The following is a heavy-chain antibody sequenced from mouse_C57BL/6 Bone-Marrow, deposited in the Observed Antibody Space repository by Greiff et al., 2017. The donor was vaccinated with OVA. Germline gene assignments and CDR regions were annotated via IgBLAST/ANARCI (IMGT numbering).Heavy chain of an antibody. V-gene: IGHV7-3*01. J-gene: IGHJ4*01. Sequence: EVKLMESGGGLVQPGGSLSLSCAASGFTFTDYYMSWVRQPPGKALEWLGFIRNKANGYTTEYSASVKGRFTISRDKSQSILYLQINALRAEDSATYYCARYDDYAMDYWGQVTSVTVSS. CDR1: GFTFTDYY. CDR2: IRNKANGYTT. CDR3: ARYDDYAMDY.